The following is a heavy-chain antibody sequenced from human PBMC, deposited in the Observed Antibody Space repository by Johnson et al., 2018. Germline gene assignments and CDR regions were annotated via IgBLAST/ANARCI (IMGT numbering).Heavy chain of an antibody. V-gene: IGHV3-30*18. Sequence: QVQLVESGGGVVQPGRSLRLSCAASGFTFSSYGMHWVRQAPGKGLEWVAVISYDGSNKYSADSVKGRFTISSDNSKNKLYLQMKSLRTEETAVYYCAKLDYGYYYDSSGYWDAFDIWGQGTMVTVSS. CDR1: GFTFSSYG. CDR2: ISYDGSNK. D-gene: IGHD3-22*01. J-gene: IGHJ3*02. CDR3: AKLDYGYYYDSSGYWDAFDI.